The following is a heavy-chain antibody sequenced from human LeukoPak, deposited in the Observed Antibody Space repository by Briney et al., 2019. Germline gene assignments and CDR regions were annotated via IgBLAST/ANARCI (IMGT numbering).Heavy chain of an antibody. CDR1: GFTFSSYA. V-gene: IGHV3-30*18. CDR3: AKVLHGRGGYDYYAFEI. CDR2: ISYDGSNE. J-gene: IGHJ3*02. D-gene: IGHD5-12*01. Sequence: PGGSLRLSCAASGFTFSSYAMSWVRQAPGKGLAWVAVISYDGSNEYSADSVKGRFTISRDNSKDTLYLQMNSLRAEDTAVYYCAKVLHGRGGYDYYAFEIWGQGTLVTVSS.